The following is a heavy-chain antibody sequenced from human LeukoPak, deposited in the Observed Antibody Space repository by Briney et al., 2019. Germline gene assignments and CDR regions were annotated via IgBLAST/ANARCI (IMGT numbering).Heavy chain of an antibody. CDR1: GYTFTGYY. Sequence: GASVKVSCKASGYTFTGYYMHWVRQAPGQGLEWMGWINPNSGGTNYAQKFQGRVTMTRDTSISTAYMELSRLRSDDTAVYYCARGPITMIVVVITEYFQHWGQGTLVTVSS. D-gene: IGHD3-22*01. V-gene: IGHV1-2*02. CDR3: ARGPITMIVVVITEYFQH. J-gene: IGHJ1*01. CDR2: INPNSGGT.